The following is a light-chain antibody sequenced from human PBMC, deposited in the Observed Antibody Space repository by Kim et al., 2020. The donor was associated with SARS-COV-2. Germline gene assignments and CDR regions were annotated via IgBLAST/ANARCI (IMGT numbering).Light chain of an antibody. Sequence: SASVGGGVTITCRASHSISRNLNWYQQKPGKAPNLLIYAVSKLQSGVPSRFTGSGSGTDFTLTISSLHPEDFASYYCQQTYDPPYTFGQGTKLEI. J-gene: IGKJ2*01. CDR2: AVS. CDR3: QQTYDPPYT. V-gene: IGKV1-39*01. CDR1: HSISRN.